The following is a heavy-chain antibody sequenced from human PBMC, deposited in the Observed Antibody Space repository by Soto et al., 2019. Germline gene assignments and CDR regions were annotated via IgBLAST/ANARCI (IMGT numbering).Heavy chain of an antibody. D-gene: IGHD2-2*01. CDR1: GGSISSGDYY. Sequence: PSETLSLTCTVSGGSISSGDYYWSWIRQPPGKGLEWIGYIYYSGSTYYNPSLKSRVTISVDTSKNQFSLKLSSVTAADTAVYYCAREGRYCSSTSCYGWWFDPWGQGTRVTVSS. J-gene: IGHJ5*02. CDR2: IYYSGST. CDR3: AREGRYCSSTSCYGWWFDP. V-gene: IGHV4-30-4*01.